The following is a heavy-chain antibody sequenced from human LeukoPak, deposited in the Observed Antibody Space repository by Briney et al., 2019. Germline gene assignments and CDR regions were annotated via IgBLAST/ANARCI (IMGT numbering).Heavy chain of an antibody. CDR3: ARQARYCSGGTCFDS. V-gene: IGHV4-59*08. CDR1: GGSISSYH. D-gene: IGHD2-8*02. J-gene: IGHJ4*02. CDR2: IYSSGST. Sequence: PSETLSLTCTVSGGSISSYHWSWIRQTPGKGLEWIGHIYSSGSTNYIPSLKSRVTISVDTSKSQFSLKLSSVTAADTAVYFCARQARYCSGGTCFDSWGQGTLVAVSS.